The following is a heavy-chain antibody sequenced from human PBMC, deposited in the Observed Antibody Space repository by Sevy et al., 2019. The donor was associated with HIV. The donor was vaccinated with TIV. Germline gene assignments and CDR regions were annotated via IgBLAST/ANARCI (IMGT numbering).Heavy chain of an antibody. J-gene: IGHJ4*02. CDR3: ARDPRTAATGTRYFDY. D-gene: IGHD6-13*01. Sequence: GGSLRLSCAASGFTFSSYSMNWVRQAPGKGLQWVSSISSSRSYIYNADSVKGRFTISRDNAKNSLYLQMNSLRAEDTTVYYCARDPRTAATGTRYFDYWGQGTSVTVSS. CDR2: ISSSRSYI. CDR1: GFTFSSYS. V-gene: IGHV3-21*01.